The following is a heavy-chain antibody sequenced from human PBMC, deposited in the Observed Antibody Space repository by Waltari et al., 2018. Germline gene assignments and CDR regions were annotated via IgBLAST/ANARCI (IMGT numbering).Heavy chain of an antibody. CDR2: VSGYDENT. D-gene: IGHD6-13*01. V-gene: IGHV1-18*01. CDR3: AHSDYRSSWYTMDV. Sequence: IKLVQSGGEVKKPGSSVKVSCKDAGCTFIRKGISWVRHAPGQGLEWVGWVSGYDENTKYARKFQGRVSFTADTATNAAYMELTSLTADDTAVYYCAHSDYRSSWYTMDVWGQGTTVSVSS. CDR1: GCTFIRKG. J-gene: IGHJ6*02.